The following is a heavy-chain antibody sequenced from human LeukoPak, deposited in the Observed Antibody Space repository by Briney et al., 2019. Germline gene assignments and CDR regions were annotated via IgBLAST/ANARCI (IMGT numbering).Heavy chain of an antibody. Sequence: GGSLRLSCEASPFFFSGHWLNWVRQTPGKGLEWVASIKEDGSERQYVDSVKGRFSISRDNTKGSLFLQLNSLRAEDTAVYYCARDLGYCTNGACHTRFDYWGQGTLVTVSS. CDR1: PFFFSGHW. CDR3: ARDLGYCTNGACHTRFDY. J-gene: IGHJ4*02. CDR2: IKEDGSER. V-gene: IGHV3-7*03. D-gene: IGHD2-8*01.